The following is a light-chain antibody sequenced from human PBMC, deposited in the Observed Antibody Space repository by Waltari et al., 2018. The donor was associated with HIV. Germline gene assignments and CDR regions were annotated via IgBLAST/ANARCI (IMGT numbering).Light chain of an antibody. J-gene: IGLJ3*02. Sequence: QSALTQPPSVSGSPGQSVTISCTGTSSDVGSYNRVSWYQQPPGTAPNLIIYEVSNRLSGVPGRFSGSKSGNTASLTISGLQAEDEADYYCNSYTSTNTWVFGGGTKLTVL. CDR1: SSDVGSYNR. V-gene: IGLV2-18*02. CDR2: EVS. CDR3: NSYTSTNTWV.